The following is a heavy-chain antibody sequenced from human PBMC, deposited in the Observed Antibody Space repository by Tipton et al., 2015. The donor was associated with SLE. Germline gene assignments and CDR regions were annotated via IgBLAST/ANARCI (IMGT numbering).Heavy chain of an antibody. J-gene: IGHJ4*02. V-gene: IGHV1-18*01. D-gene: IGHD3/OR15-3a*01. Sequence: QSGAEVKKPGASVKVSCKASGYTFINYGISWVRQAPGHGLECMGWINTYNGNTKYAQNFQGRVTMTTDTSTSTTYMDLRSLTSDDTAVYYCTTVRYDFWSGLNYWGQGTLVTVSS. CDR3: TTVRYDFWSGLNY. CDR1: GYTFINYG. CDR2: INTYNGNT.